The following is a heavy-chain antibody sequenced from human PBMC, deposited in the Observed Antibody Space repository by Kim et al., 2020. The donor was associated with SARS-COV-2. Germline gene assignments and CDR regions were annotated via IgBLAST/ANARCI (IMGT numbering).Heavy chain of an antibody. CDR2: T. J-gene: IGHJ5*02. CDR3: ARFVGNNWFDP. V-gene: IGHV3-11*03. Sequence: TNYADSVKGRFTISRDNAKNSLYLQMNSLRAEDTAVYYCARFVGNNWFDPWGQGTLVTVSS.